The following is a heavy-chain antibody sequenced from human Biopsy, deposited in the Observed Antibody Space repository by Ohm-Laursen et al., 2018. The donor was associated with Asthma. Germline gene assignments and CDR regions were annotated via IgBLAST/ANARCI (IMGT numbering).Heavy chain of an antibody. Sequence: SLRLSCTASGFMFRSFGMHWVRQAPGKGLEWVAVISYDGNHKFYEDSVKGRFTISRDNAKNTLYLHLNTLRADDTAVYFCARSVNGSFDYWGQGTLVTVS. CDR2: ISYDGNHK. D-gene: IGHD2-8*01. CDR3: ARSVNGSFDY. V-gene: IGHV3-30*03. J-gene: IGHJ4*02. CDR1: GFMFRSFG.